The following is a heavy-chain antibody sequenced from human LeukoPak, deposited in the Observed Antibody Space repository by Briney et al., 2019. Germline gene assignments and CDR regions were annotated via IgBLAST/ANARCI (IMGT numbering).Heavy chain of an antibody. CDR3: ARDREATQGSDAFDI. D-gene: IGHD1-26*01. CDR1: GYTFISYG. CDR2: ISAYKGHT. J-gene: IGHJ3*02. Sequence: ASVKVSCKAFGYTFISYGVSWVRQAPGQGLEWMGWISAYKGHTNYAQKFQGRVTITADESTSTAYMELSSLRSEDTAVYYCARDREATQGSDAFDIWGQGTMVTVSS. V-gene: IGHV1-18*01.